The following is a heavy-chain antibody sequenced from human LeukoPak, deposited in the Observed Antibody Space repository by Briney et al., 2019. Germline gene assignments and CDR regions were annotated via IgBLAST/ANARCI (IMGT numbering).Heavy chain of an antibody. D-gene: IGHD3-22*01. J-gene: IGHJ4*02. Sequence: SETLSLTCTVSVGSISRSYWRWLRHPPGKGLEWIGYIYYSGSTNYNPSLKSRVTISVDTSNNQFSLMLTSVSAADTAVYYCARIFTDSGSYYSEYWGQGTLVTVSS. CDR1: VGSISRSY. CDR2: IYYSGST. CDR3: ARIFTDSGSYYSEY. V-gene: IGHV4-59*01.